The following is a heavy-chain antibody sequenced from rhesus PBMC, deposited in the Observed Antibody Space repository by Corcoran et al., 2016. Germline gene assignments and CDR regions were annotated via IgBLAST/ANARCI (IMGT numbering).Heavy chain of an antibody. D-gene: IGHD5-24*01. Sequence: QVQLQESGPGLVKPSETLSLTCAVSGYSISSGYGWSWIRQPPGKGLEWIGYISYSGSPSYNQSLKMRVTHSKDPSKSQFSLKLSCVTAADTAVYYCARDRGWRYSGYFDYWGQGVLVTVSS. J-gene: IGHJ4*01. CDR3: ARDRGWRYSGYFDY. CDR2: ISYSGSP. CDR1: GYSISSGYG. V-gene: IGHV4-122*02.